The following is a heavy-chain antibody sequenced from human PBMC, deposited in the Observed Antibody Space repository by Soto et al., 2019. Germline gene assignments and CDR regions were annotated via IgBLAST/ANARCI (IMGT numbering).Heavy chain of an antibody. Sequence: EAQLVQSGGDLVQPGGSLRLSCAASGFTFSSYEMVWVRQTPGQGLEWVSYISDSGSTRHYADSVKGRFTISRDNAKNSLYLQMDNLRGEDTAVYYCARVPYYYGSGSYYNPDYWGQGTLVTVSS. CDR3: ARVPYYYGSGSYYNPDY. J-gene: IGHJ4*02. V-gene: IGHV3-48*03. D-gene: IGHD3-10*01. CDR1: GFTFSSYE. CDR2: ISDSGSTR.